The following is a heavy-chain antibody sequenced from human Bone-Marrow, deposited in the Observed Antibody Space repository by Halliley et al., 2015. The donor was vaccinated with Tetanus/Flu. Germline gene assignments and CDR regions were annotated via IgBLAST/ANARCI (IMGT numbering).Heavy chain of an antibody. J-gene: IGHJ5*02. Sequence: TLSLTCTVSGGSVSLYYWSWIRQPPGKGLEWIGYFYESGTTNYNSSLKDRVTISLDTSKNQVSLRLRSVTAADTAMYYCAMVKRDHLRLAELSFGAWGQGTLVTVSS. CDR3: AMVKRDHLRLAELSFGA. CDR2: FYESGTT. D-gene: IGHD3-16*02. V-gene: IGHV4-59*02. CDR1: GGSVSLYY.